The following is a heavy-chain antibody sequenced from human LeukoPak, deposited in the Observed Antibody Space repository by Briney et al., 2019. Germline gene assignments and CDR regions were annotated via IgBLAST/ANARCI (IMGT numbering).Heavy chain of an antibody. CDR1: GGSISSYY. J-gene: IGHJ4*02. Sequence: SETLSLTCTVSGGSISSYYWSWIRQPRGKGLEWIGYIYYSGSTNYNPSLKSRVTISVDTSKNQFSLKLSSVTAADTAVYYCARTNYDILTAATFDYWGQGTLVTVSS. D-gene: IGHD3-9*01. V-gene: IGHV4-59*01. CDR2: IYYSGST. CDR3: ARTNYDILTAATFDY.